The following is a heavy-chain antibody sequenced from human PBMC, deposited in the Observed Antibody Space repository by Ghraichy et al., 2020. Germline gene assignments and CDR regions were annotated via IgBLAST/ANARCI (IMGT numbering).Heavy chain of an antibody. CDR1: GFTFSYYS. D-gene: IGHD2/OR15-2a*01. CDR3: ARGSAFYDATPPGPDY. V-gene: IGHV3-48*02. CDR2: ISSSSTTT. J-gene: IGHJ4*02. Sequence: SCAASGFTFSYYSMHWVRQAPGKGPECVSYISSSSTTTYYADSVEGRFTISRDNAKSSLYLQMNSLRDEDTAFYYCARGSAFYDATPPGPDYWGQGTLVTVSS.